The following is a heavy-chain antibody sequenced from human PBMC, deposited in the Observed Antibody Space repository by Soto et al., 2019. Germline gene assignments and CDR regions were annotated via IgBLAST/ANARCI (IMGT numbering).Heavy chain of an antibody. CDR2: IIPIFGTA. V-gene: IGHV1-69*13. J-gene: IGHJ6*02. D-gene: IGHD4-4*01. CDR3: ARGRAYSNYAYYYYYGMDV. Sequence: SVKVSCKASGGTFSSYAISWVRQAPGQGLEWMGGIIPIFGTANYAQKFQGRVTITADESTSTAYMELSSLRSEDAAVYYCARGRAYSNYAYYYYYGMDVWGQGTTVTVSS. CDR1: GGTFSSYA.